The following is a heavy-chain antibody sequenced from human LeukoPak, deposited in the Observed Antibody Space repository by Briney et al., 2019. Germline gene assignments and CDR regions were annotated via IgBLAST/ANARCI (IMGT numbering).Heavy chain of an antibody. D-gene: IGHD3-3*01. Sequence: ASVKVSCKASGYTFTGYYVHWVRQAPGQGLEWMGWIDPNSGDTNYAQKFQDWVIMTRDTSITTAYMELTRLRSDDTAMYYCARDSPFGMVTIALDYWGQGTRVTVSS. CDR1: GYTFTGYY. J-gene: IGHJ4*02. CDR2: IDPNSGDT. CDR3: ARDSPFGMVTIALDY. V-gene: IGHV1-2*04.